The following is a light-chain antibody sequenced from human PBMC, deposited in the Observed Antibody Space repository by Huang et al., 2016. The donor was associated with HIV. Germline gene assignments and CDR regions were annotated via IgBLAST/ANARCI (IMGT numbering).Light chain of an antibody. Sequence: DIQMTQSPSSLSASVGDRVTITCRASQNIGRDLNWYQQKSGKAPKLLIYAASSLQRGVPSRFSGIRFGTDFTLTISSLQPEDFATYYCQQSYSITRYTFGQGTKVEIK. V-gene: IGKV1-39*01. J-gene: IGKJ2*01. CDR3: QQSYSITRYT. CDR1: QNIGRD. CDR2: AAS.